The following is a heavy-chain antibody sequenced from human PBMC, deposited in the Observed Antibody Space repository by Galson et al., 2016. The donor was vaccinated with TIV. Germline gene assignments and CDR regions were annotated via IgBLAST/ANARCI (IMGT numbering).Heavy chain of an antibody. J-gene: IGHJ1*01. V-gene: IGHV1-69*02. Sequence: SVKVSCKASGGTLSRFTVSWVRQAPGQGLEWMGRIIPLLGMGNHAQKFQNRVANTADRSTSAAYMELSSLKSEDTAVYYCAIYDSSGYYSAEFFQQWGQGTLLIVSS. CDR3: AIYDSSGYYSAEFFQQ. CDR1: GGTLSRFT. D-gene: IGHD3-22*01. CDR2: IIPLLGMG.